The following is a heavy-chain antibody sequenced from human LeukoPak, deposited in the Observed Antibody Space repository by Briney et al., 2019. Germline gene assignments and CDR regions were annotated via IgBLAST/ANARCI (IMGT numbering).Heavy chain of an antibody. J-gene: IGHJ4*02. V-gene: IGHV4-34*01. CDR2: INHSGST. CDR1: GGSISSYY. Sequence: SETLSLTCTVSGGSISSYYWSWIRQPPGKGLEWIGEINHSGSTNYNPSLKSRVTISVDTSKNQFSLKLSSVTAADTAVYYCAREAVDDYWGQGTLVTVSS. D-gene: IGHD2-15*01. CDR3: AREAVDDY.